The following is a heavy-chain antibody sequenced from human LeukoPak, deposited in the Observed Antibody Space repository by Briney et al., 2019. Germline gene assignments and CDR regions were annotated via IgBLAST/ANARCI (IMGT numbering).Heavy chain of an antibody. J-gene: IGHJ4*02. Sequence: PGGSLTLSCSASGFTFSSYAMSWVRQAPGKGLELVSAISGSGGSTYYPDSVKGRFTISRDNSKNTLYLQMNSLRAEDTAVYYCAKRTAPIWSGYQLSITGAPHWGQGTLVTVPS. CDR1: GFTFSSYA. D-gene: IGHD3-3*01. CDR2: ISGSGGST. V-gene: IGHV3-23*01. CDR3: AKRTAPIWSGYQLSITGAPH.